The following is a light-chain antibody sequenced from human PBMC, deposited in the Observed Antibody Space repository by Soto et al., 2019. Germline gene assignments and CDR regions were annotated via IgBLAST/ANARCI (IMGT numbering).Light chain of an antibody. Sequence: VLTQPACVSGSPGQSITISCTGTSSDVGGYNYVSWHQQHPGKAPKLMIYDVSNRPSGVSNRFSGSKSGNTASLTISGLQAEDEADYYCSSYTSSSTLNVFGTGTKVTVL. CDR1: SSDVGGYNY. CDR3: SSYTSSSTLNV. J-gene: IGLJ1*01. CDR2: DVS. V-gene: IGLV2-14*01.